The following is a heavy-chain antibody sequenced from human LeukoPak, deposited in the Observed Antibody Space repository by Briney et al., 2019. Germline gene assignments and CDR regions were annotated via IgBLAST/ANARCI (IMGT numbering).Heavy chain of an antibody. CDR2: ISSSTNYI. CDR3: ARARVAAKSGYMDV. J-gene: IGHJ6*03. D-gene: IGHD2-15*01. Sequence: GGSLRLSCEASGFTFTSYNMNWVRQAPGKGLEWVSSISSSTNYIHYADSVKGRFTISRDTPKNTLYLQMGSLRDEDLAVYYCARARVAAKSGYMDVWGTGTTVTISS. CDR1: GFTFTSYN. V-gene: IGHV3-21*01.